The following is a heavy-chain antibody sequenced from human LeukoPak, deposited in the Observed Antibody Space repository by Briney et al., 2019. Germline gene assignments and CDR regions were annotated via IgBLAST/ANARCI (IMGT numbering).Heavy chain of an antibody. CDR2: IYPGDSDT. V-gene: IGHV5-51*01. J-gene: IGHJ4*02. CDR3: AREGRSSSPMDY. D-gene: IGHD6-6*01. Sequence: GESLKISCKGSGYSFNTYWIGWVRQMPGKGLEWRWIIYPGDSDTRYSPSFQGQVTISADKSLSTAYLQWGSLKASDTAMYYCAREGRSSSPMDYWGQGTLVTVSS. CDR1: GYSFNTYW.